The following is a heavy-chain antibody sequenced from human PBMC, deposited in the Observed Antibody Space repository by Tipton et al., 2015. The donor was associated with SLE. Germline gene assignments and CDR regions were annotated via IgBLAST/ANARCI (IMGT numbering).Heavy chain of an antibody. CDR2: IYPGDSDT. CDR1: GYSFTSYW. Sequence: QLVQSGAEVKKPGESLRISCKGSGYSFTSYWISWVRQMPGKGLEWMGIIYPGDSDTRYSPSFQGQVTISADKSISTAYLQWSSLKASDTAMYYCARREGAYCGGDCYRYFDLWGRGTLVTVSS. J-gene: IGHJ2*01. D-gene: IGHD2-21*02. CDR3: ARREGAYCGGDCYRYFDL. V-gene: IGHV5-51*01.